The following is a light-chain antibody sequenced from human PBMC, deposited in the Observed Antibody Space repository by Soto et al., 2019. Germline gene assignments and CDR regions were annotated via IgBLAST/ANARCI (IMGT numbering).Light chain of an antibody. J-gene: IGKJ5*01. CDR1: QSVSSSY. Sequence: EIVLTQSPGTLSLSPGESATLSCRASQSVSSSYLAWYQQKPGQAPRLLNYGASSRATGIPDRFSGSGSGTDFTLTISRLEPEDFAVYYCQQYGSSPLTFGQGTRLEIK. CDR2: GAS. CDR3: QQYGSSPLT. V-gene: IGKV3-20*01.